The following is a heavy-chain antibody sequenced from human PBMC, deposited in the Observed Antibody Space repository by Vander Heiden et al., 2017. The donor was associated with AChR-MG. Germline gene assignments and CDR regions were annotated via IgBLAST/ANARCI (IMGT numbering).Heavy chain of an antibody. CDR2: VDPEDGET. J-gene: IGHJ4*02. CDR1: GYTLTELS. Sequence: QVQLVQSGAEVKKPGASVKVPCQLSGYTLTELSMHWVRQAPGKGLEWMGSVDPEDGETIDAQKFQGRVTMTEDSSTDTAYMQLSSLRSEDTAVYYCAAGDRWELHDYWGQGTLVTVSS. V-gene: IGHV1-24*01. D-gene: IGHD1-26*01. CDR3: AAGDRWELHDY.